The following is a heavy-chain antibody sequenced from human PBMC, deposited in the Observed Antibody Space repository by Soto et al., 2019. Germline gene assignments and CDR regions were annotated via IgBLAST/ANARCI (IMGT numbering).Heavy chain of an antibody. CDR3: ARDLGCRGGDCYSRRFDP. V-gene: IGHV3-33*08. CDR1: GFTFSSYE. Sequence: GGSLRLSCAASGFTFSSYEMNWVRQAPGKGLEWVAVIWYDGSNKYYADSVKGRFTISRDNSKNTLYLQMNSLRAEDTAVYYCARDLGCRGGDCYSRRFDPWGQGTLVTVSS. J-gene: IGHJ5*02. CDR2: IWYDGSNK. D-gene: IGHD2-21*02.